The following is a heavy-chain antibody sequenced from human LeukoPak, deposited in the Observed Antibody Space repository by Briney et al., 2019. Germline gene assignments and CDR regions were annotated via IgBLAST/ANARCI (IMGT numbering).Heavy chain of an antibody. CDR3: ARARGYQLSFYYMDV. D-gene: IGHD2-2*01. Sequence: SETLSLTCAVYGGSFSGYYWSWIRQPPGKGLEWVGEINHSGSTNYNPSLESRVTISVDTSKNQFSLKLSSVTAADTAMYYCARARGYQLSFYYMDVWGKGTTVTVSS. J-gene: IGHJ6*03. CDR1: GGSFSGYY. CDR2: INHSGST. V-gene: IGHV4-34*01.